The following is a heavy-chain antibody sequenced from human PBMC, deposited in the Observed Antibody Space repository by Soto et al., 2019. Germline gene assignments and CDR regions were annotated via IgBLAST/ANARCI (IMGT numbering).Heavy chain of an antibody. J-gene: IGHJ4*02. CDR1: GFTFSNYD. Sequence: GGSLRLSCAASGFTFSNYDMHWVRQAKGKGLEWLSGIGAAGDTFYPGSVSGRFTISRENAKNSLNLQINSLRAGDTAVYYCVKPPGYYSDSSTYYSVWGQGTLVTVSS. CDR3: VKPPGYYSDSSTYYSV. V-gene: IGHV3-13*01. CDR2: IGAAGDT. D-gene: IGHD3-22*01.